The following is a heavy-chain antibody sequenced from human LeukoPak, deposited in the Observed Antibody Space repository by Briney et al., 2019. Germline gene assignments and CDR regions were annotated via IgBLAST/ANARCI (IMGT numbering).Heavy chain of an antibody. CDR2: IYHSGST. CDR1: GNSIGSSYY. Sequence: PSETLSLTCAVSGNSIGSSYYWGWIRQPPGKGLEWIAGIYHSGSTYYNPSLKSRVTISMDTSKNEFSLRLSSVTAADTAVYYCARHEQWLVPVDYWGQGTLVTVSS. J-gene: IGHJ4*02. V-gene: IGHV4-38-2*01. D-gene: IGHD6-19*01. CDR3: ARHEQWLVPVDY.